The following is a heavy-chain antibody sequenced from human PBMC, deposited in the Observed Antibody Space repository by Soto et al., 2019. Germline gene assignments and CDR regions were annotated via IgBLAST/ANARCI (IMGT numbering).Heavy chain of an antibody. Sequence: ASVKVSCKASGYTFTDYFLHWVRQAPGQGLERMGWINPNSGGTTYAQKFQGRVTMTRDTSITTAYMEVNGLQSDDTAVYYCARVGLLVRGIRVNYFDYWGQGTLVTVSS. V-gene: IGHV1-2*02. CDR1: GYTFTDYF. D-gene: IGHD3-10*01. J-gene: IGHJ4*02. CDR2: INPNSGGT. CDR3: ARVGLLVRGIRVNYFDY.